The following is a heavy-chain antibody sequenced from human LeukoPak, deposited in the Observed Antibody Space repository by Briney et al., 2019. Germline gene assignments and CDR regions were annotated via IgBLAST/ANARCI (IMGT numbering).Heavy chain of an antibody. J-gene: IGHJ5*02. D-gene: IGHD1-26*01. V-gene: IGHV1-2*06. CDR2: INPNSGGT. Sequence: ASVKVSCKASGYTFTGYYIHWVRQAPGQGLEWMGPINPNSGGTNYAQKFQGRVTVTGDTSISTAYMELSRLRSDDTAVYYCAREIRRGAGGWLDPWGQGTLVTVSS. CDR3: AREIRRGAGGWLDP. CDR1: GYTFTGYY.